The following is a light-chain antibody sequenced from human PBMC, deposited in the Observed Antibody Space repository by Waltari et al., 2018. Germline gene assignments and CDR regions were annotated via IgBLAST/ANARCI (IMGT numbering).Light chain of an antibody. J-gene: IGLJ2*01. CDR1: KLGDKY. Sequence: SYELTQPPSVSVSPGQTASITCSGDKLGDKYACWYQQKPGQSPVVVIYQDRKRPSGIPERVAGSRSGNTATLTISGTQAMDEADYYCQAWDSSTYVVFGGGTKLTVL. V-gene: IGLV3-1*01. CDR2: QDR. CDR3: QAWDSSTYVV.